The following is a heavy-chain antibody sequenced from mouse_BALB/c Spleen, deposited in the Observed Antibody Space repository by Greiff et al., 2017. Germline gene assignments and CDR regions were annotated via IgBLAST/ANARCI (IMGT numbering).Heavy chain of an antibody. CDR1: GFTFTDYY. CDR3: ASYDYDVYFDY. D-gene: IGHD2-4*01. V-gene: IGHV7-3*02. Sequence: EVKLMESGGGLVKPGGSLKLSCATSGFTFTDYYMSWVRQPPGKALEWLGFIRNKANGYTTEYSASVKGRFTISRDNSQSILYLQMNTLRAEDSATYYCASYDYDVYFDYWGQGTTLTVSS. CDR2: IRNKANGYTT. J-gene: IGHJ2*01.